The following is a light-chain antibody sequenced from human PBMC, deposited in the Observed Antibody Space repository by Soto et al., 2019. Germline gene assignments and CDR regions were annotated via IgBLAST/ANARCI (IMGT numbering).Light chain of an antibody. V-gene: IGKV1-27*01. Sequence: DIQMTQSPSSLSASVGDRVTITCRARQGISNYLAWYQQKPGKVPKLLIYAASALQSGVPSRFSGSGSGTHFTLTIHTLQPEDVATYYCQKYNGGPLTFGGGTKVDIK. CDR3: QKYNGGPLT. CDR1: QGISNY. CDR2: AAS. J-gene: IGKJ4*01.